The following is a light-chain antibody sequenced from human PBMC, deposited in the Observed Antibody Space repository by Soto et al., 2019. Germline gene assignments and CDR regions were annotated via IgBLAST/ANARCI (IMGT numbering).Light chain of an antibody. Sequence: VLTQALDPLDVCLGERATINRKYSHSFLYHSNNKNHLVWFQQKPGHPRKLLIYGASFRPSGVPDRFSGSGSVTDFTLTISSLQAEDVAVYYCQQYYSIPFTFGQGTKVDLK. CDR1: HSFLYHSNNKNH. CDR3: QQYYSIPFT. V-gene: IGKV4-1*01. J-gene: IGKJ2*01. CDR2: GAS.